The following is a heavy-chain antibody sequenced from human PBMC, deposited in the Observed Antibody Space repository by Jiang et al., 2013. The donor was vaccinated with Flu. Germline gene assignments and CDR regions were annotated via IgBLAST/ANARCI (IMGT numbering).Heavy chain of an antibody. CDR1: GGSISSSSYY. CDR3: ARAQKYSGFELPYFDY. D-gene: IGHD5-12*01. V-gene: IGHV4-39*07. Sequence: GLVKPSETLSLTCTVSGGSISSSSYYWVWIRQSPGKGLEWIGSIYDTGSTFYNPSLKSPVTMSVDTSKNRFSLKLSSVTAADTAVYYCARAQKYSGFELPYFDYWSQGTLVTVSS. CDR2: IYDTGST. J-gene: IGHJ4*02.